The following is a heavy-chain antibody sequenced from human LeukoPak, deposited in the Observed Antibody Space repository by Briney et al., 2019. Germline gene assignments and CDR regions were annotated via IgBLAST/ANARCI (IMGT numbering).Heavy chain of an antibody. D-gene: IGHD5-18*01. CDR2: IYHSGST. J-gene: IGHJ4*02. CDR1: GDSINSLDL. V-gene: IGHV4-4*02. Sequence: SGTLSLTCTVSGDSINSLDLWSWVRQPPGKGLEWIGEIYHSGSTNYNPSLKSRVTISVDKSKNQFSLKLSSVTAADTAVYYCAREPKVDTAMVQGGYFDYWGQGTLVTVSS. CDR3: AREPKVDTAMVQGGYFDY.